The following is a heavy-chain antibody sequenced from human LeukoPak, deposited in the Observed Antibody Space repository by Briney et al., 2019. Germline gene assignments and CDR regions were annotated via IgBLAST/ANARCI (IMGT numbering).Heavy chain of an antibody. Sequence: GGSLRLSCAASGFIFDDYGMSWVRQAPGKGLEWVSGINWNGGSTGYADSVKGRFTISRDNAKNSLYLQMNSLRAEDTALYYCARVGQQLAPYYYYYMDVWGKGTTVTVSS. CDR1: GFIFDDYG. V-gene: IGHV3-20*04. D-gene: IGHD6-13*01. CDR3: ARVGQQLAPYYYYYMDV. CDR2: INWNGGST. J-gene: IGHJ6*03.